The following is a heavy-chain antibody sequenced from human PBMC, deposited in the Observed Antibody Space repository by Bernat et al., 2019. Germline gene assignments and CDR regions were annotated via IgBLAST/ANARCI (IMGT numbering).Heavy chain of an antibody. CDR2: IRSKAYGGTT. J-gene: IGHJ3*02. Sequence: EVRLVESGGGLVQPGRSLRLSCTASGFTFGDYAMSWVRQAPGKGLEWVGFIRSKAYGGTTEYAASVKGRFTISRDDSKSIAYLQMNSLKTEDTAVYYCTRDRDPTTVTTGSAFDIWGQGTMVTVSS. V-gene: IGHV3-49*04. CDR1: GFTFGDYA. D-gene: IGHD4-17*01. CDR3: TRDRDPTTVTTGSAFDI.